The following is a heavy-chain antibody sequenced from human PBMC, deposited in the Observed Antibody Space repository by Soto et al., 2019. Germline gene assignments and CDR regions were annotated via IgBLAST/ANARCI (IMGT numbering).Heavy chain of an antibody. Sequence: QVTLKESGPVLVKPTETLTLTCTVSGFSLSNARMGVSWIRQPPGKALEWLAHIFSHDEKSYSTSLTSRLTISKDTSKSQVVLTMTNLDPVDTATYYSARDGLGYCISTSCTHYYYYGLDVWGQGTTVTVSS. J-gene: IGHJ6*02. CDR1: GFSLSNARMG. CDR2: IFSHDEK. CDR3: ARDGLGYCISTSCTHYYYYGLDV. V-gene: IGHV2-26*01. D-gene: IGHD2-2*01.